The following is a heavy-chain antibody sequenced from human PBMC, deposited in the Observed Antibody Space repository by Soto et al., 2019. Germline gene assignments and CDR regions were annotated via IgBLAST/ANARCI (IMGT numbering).Heavy chain of an antibody. Sequence: GASVKVSCKASGYNYNNYGITWVRQAPGQGLEWMGWISAYNGNTNYAQKSQDRVTMTTDTSTSTAYMELRSLRSDDTAVYYCAREEGFVVVPAASNWFDPWGQGTLVTVSS. V-gene: IGHV1-18*01. CDR1: GYNYNNYG. CDR3: AREEGFVVVPAASNWFDP. D-gene: IGHD2-2*01. CDR2: ISAYNGNT. J-gene: IGHJ5*02.